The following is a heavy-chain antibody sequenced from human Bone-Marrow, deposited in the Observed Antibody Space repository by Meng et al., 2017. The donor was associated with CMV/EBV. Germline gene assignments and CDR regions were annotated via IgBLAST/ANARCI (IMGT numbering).Heavy chain of an antibody. Sequence: GESLKISCAASGFTFDDYAMHWVRQAPGKGLEWVSLISWDGGSTYYEDSVKGRFTISRDNRKNSLYLQMNSLRAEDTALYYCAKALGEDYYYYYGMDVWGQGTTVTVSS. J-gene: IGHJ6*02. V-gene: IGHV3-43D*03. D-gene: IGHD3-10*01. CDR3: AKALGEDYYYYYGMDV. CDR2: ISWDGGST. CDR1: GFTFDDYA.